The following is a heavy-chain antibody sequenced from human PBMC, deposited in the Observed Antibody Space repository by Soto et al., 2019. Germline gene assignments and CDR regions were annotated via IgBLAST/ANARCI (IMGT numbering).Heavy chain of an antibody. CDR1: GFTFSSYA. V-gene: IGHV3-23*01. J-gene: IGHJ4*02. CDR3: ANLRGTMTGFDY. D-gene: IGHD3-22*01. CDR2: ISGSGGST. Sequence: EVHLLESGGGLLQPGGSLRLSRAASGFTFSSYAMSCVRQAPGKGLEWVSAISGSGGSTYYADSVKGRFTISRDDSKNTLYLQMNSLRAEDTAVYYCANLRGTMTGFDYWGQGTLVTVSS.